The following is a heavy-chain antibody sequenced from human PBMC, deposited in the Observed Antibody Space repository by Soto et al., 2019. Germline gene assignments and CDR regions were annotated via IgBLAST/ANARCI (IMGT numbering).Heavy chain of an antibody. V-gene: IGHV4-34*01. CDR2: INHSGST. Sequence: SETLSLTCAVYGGSFSGYYWSWIRQPPGKGLEWIGEINHSGSTNYNPSLKSRVTISVDTSKNQFSLRLTSVTAADTAVYFCARDAYPNWFDFWGQGTLVTVSS. CDR1: GGSFSGYY. CDR3: ARDAYPNWFDF. D-gene: IGHD2-8*01. J-gene: IGHJ5*01.